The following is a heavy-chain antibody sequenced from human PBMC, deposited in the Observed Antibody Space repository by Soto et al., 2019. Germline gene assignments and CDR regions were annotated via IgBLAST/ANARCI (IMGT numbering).Heavy chain of an antibody. CDR1: GFTFSVYA. CDR3: ARHGETQPPHYNHYGIDA. J-gene: IGHJ6*02. D-gene: IGHD3-10*01. Sequence: GGSLRLSCVASGFTFSVYAMSWVRQAPGKGLEWVSVIGGSGGDKYYADSVKGRFTVSRDNSKNTLYLQMDSLRVEDTAVYYCARHGETQPPHYNHYGIDAWGQGTTVTVSS. CDR2: IGGSGGDK. V-gene: IGHV3-23*01.